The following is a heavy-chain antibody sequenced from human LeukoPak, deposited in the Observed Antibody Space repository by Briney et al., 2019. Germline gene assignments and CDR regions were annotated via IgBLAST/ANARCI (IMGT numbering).Heavy chain of an antibody. J-gene: IGHJ4*02. CDR2: SKNKAHSYTT. CDR3: AKDAYGSGSYFDC. V-gene: IGHV3-72*01. CDR1: GFIFTDHY. D-gene: IGHD3-10*01. Sequence: GGSLRLSCAASGFIFTDHYMDWVRQAPGKGLEWVGRSKNKAHSYTTEYAASVKGRFTISRDDSKNSLYLQMNNLKTEDTAVYYCAKDAYGSGSYFDCWGQGTLVTVSS.